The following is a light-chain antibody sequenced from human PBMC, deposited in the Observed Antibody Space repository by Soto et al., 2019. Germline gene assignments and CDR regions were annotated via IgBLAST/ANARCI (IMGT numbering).Light chain of an antibody. CDR1: QSISSW. CDR2: KAS. Sequence: DIQMTQSPSTLSASVGDRVTITCRASQSISSWLAWYQQKPGKAPKLLIYKASSLESGVPSRFSGRVSGTEFTLTISSLQPDDFATYYCEQYNSCWTFGQGTKVDIK. CDR3: EQYNSCWT. J-gene: IGKJ1*01. V-gene: IGKV1-5*03.